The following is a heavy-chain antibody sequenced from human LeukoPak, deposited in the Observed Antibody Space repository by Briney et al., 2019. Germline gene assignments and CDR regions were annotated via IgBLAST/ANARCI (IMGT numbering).Heavy chain of an antibody. CDR3: ARDPTRDGYNYGKFDY. Sequence: GGSLRLSCAASGFTFSSFGMNWVRQAPGKGLEWVSVIHSGGRTYYADSVKGRFTISRDISKNMVYLQMNSLRAEDTAVYYCARDPTRDGYNYGKFDYWGQGTLVTVSS. CDR1: GFTFSSFG. V-gene: IGHV3-66*01. CDR2: IHSGGRT. J-gene: IGHJ4*02. D-gene: IGHD5-24*01.